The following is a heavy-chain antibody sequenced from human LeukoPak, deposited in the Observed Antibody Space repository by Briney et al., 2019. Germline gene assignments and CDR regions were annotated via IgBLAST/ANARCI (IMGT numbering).Heavy chain of an antibody. CDR2: IIPIFGTA. J-gene: IGHJ5*02. CDR3: AKDHEAAAAYNWLDP. CDR1: GGTFSSYA. Sequence: GASVKVSCKASGGTFSSYAISWVRQAPGQGLEWMGGIIPIFGTANYAQKFQGRVTITTDESTSTAYMELSSLRSEDTAVYYCAKDHEAAAAYNWLDPWGQGTLVTVSS. V-gene: IGHV1-69*05. D-gene: IGHD6-13*01.